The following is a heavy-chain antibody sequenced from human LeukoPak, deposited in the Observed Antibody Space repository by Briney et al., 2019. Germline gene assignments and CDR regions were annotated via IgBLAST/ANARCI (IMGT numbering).Heavy chain of an antibody. CDR2: INPNSGGT. J-gene: IGHJ6*02. D-gene: IGHD2-2*01. CDR3: AGGYCSSTSCPHTTQHYDYGMDV. Sequence: ASVQVSCKASGYTFTGYYMHWVRQAPGQGLEWMGWINPNSGGTNYAQKFQGRVTMTRDTSISTAYMELSRLRSDDTAVYYCAGGYCSSTSCPHTTQHYDYGMDVWGPGTTVTVSS. V-gene: IGHV1-2*02. CDR1: GYTFTGYY.